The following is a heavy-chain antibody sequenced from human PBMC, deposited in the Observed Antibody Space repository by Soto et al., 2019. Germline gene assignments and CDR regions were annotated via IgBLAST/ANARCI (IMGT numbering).Heavy chain of an antibody. J-gene: IGHJ3*01. Sequence: GGSLRLSCAASGFTFSSYWMSWVRQAPGKGLEWVANIKQDGSEKYYVDSVKGRFTISRDNSKNTLYLQMNSLRAEDTAVYYCAKVGGSELLLAFDAWGPGTMVTVSS. CDR1: GFTFSSYW. D-gene: IGHD2-15*01. CDR3: AKVGGSELLLAFDA. V-gene: IGHV3-7*05. CDR2: IKQDGSEK.